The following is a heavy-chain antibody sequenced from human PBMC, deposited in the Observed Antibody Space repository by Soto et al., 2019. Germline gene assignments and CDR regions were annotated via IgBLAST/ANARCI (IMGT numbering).Heavy chain of an antibody. D-gene: IGHD1-1*01. CDR2: INAANGNT. CDR3: ARDYNGLGDY. CDR1: GYTFTSYP. V-gene: IGHV1-3*01. J-gene: IGHJ4*02. Sequence: QVQLVQSGAAVRKPGASVKVSCKASGYTFTSYPVHWVRQAPGQRLEWMGWINAANGNTKYSQKFQGRVTITRDTSASAAYMELSSLTSEDTAVFYCARDYNGLGDYWGQGTLVTVSS.